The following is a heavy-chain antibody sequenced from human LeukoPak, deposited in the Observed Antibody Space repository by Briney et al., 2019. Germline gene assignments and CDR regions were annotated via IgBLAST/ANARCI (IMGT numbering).Heavy chain of an antibody. CDR3: AKGRVTMIVVVITTSKDAFDI. V-gene: IGHV3-23*01. D-gene: IGHD3-22*01. CDR1: GFTFSSYA. Sequence: PGGSLRLSCAASGFTFSSYAMSWVRQAPGKGLEWVSAISGSGGSTYYADSVKGRFTISRDNSKNTLYLQMNSLRAEDTAVYYCAKGRVTMIVVVITTSKDAFDIWGQGTRVTVSS. CDR2: ISGSGGST. J-gene: IGHJ3*02.